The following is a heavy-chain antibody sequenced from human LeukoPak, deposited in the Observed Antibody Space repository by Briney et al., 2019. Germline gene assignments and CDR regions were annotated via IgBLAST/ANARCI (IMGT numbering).Heavy chain of an antibody. J-gene: IGHJ6*03. CDR3: ARDRGNQRGYYYYYMDV. CDR1: GFTFSTYG. CDR2: ISNDGSNK. D-gene: IGHD1-14*01. Sequence: GGSLRLSCAASGFTFSTYGIHWVRQAPGKGLEWVGVISNDGSNKYYADSVKGRFTISRDNSKNTLYLQMNSLRAEDTAVYYCARDRGNQRGYYYYYMDVWGKGTTVTVSS. V-gene: IGHV3-30*04.